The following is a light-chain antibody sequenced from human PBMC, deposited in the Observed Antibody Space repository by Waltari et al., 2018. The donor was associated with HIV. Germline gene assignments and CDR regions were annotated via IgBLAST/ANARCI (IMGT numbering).Light chain of an antibody. CDR2: WAY. V-gene: IGKV4-1*01. Sequence: DIVMTQSPDSLALSLGEGATINLKSSQTILYSAKNKNYLAWYQQRPGQTPKLLIYWAYTRDSGVPDRFSGSGSGTDFTLTISNLQSEDVAIYFCQQYYSNPPTFGQGTKVEVK. CDR1: QTILYSAKNKNY. J-gene: IGKJ1*01. CDR3: QQYYSNPPT.